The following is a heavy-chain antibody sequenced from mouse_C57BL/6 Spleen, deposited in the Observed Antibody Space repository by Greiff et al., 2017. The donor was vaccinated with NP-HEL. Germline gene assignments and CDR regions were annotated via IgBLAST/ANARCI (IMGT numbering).Heavy chain of an antibody. CDR1: GYTFTSYW. CDR2: IDPSDSYT. Sequence: QVQLQQSGAELVRPGTSVKLSCKASGYTFTSYWMHWVKQRPGQGLEWIGVIDPSDSYTNYNQKFKGKATLTVDTSSSTAYMQLSSLTSEDSAVYYCARPYYSNEDAMDYWGQGTSVTVSS. J-gene: IGHJ4*01. V-gene: IGHV1-59*01. CDR3: ARPYYSNEDAMDY. D-gene: IGHD2-5*01.